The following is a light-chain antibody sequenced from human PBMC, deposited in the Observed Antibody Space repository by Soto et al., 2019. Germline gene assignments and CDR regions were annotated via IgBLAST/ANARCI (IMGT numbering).Light chain of an antibody. Sequence: QSVLTQPASVSVYPGQSSTISCNGTSSDVGSYNLVSWYQQHPGKAPKLMIYEVSKRPSGVSNRFSGSKSGNTASLTISGLQAEDEADYYCCSYAGSLYVFGTGTKVTVL. CDR1: SSDVGSYNL. CDR3: CSYAGSLYV. CDR2: EVS. J-gene: IGLJ1*01. V-gene: IGLV2-23*02.